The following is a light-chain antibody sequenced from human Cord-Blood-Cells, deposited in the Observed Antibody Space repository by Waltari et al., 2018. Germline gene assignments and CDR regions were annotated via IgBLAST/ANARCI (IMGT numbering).Light chain of an antibody. CDR2: DVS. CDR1: SSDVGGYNY. J-gene: IGLJ1*01. Sequence: QSALTQPRSVYGSPGQSVTISCTGTSSDVGGYNYVSWYQQHPGKATKLMIYDVSKRPSGVPDRFSGSKSGNTASLTISGLQAEDEADYYCCSYAGSYTYVFGTGTKVTVL. CDR3: CSYAGSYTYV. V-gene: IGLV2-11*01.